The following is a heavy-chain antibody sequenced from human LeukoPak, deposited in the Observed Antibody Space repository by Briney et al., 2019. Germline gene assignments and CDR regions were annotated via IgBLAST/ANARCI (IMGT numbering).Heavy chain of an antibody. D-gene: IGHD3-16*01. V-gene: IGHV1-8*01. CDR3: ARVGLIARAFDI. J-gene: IGHJ3*02. Sequence: VSVKVSCKASGYTFTSYDINWVRQATGQGLEWMGWMNPNSGNTGYAQKFQGRVTMTRNTSISTAYMELSSLRSEDTAVYYCARVGLIARAFDIWGQGTMVTVSS. CDR1: GYTFTSYD. CDR2: MNPNSGNT.